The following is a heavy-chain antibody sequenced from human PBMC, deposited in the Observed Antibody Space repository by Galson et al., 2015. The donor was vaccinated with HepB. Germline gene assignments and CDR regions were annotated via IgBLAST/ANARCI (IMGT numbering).Heavy chain of an antibody. Sequence: SVKVSCKASGYTFTSYAMHWVRQAPGQRLEWMGWINAGNGNTKYSQKFQGRVTITRDTSASTAYMELSSLRSEDTAVYYCARDDRSMVQGVNYMDAWGKGTTVTVSS. CDR2: INAGNGNT. D-gene: IGHD3-10*01. V-gene: IGHV1-3*01. J-gene: IGHJ6*03. CDR1: GYTFTSYA. CDR3: ARDDRSMVQGVNYMDA.